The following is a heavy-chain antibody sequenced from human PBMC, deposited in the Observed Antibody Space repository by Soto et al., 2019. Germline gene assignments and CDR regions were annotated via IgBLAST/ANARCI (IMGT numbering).Heavy chain of an antibody. CDR2: IIPILGIA. Sequence: QVQLVQSGAEVKKPGSSVTVSCKASGGTFSSYTISCVRQAPGQGLEWMGRIIPILGIANYAQKFQGRVMITADKHTSTAYMERSSRRSEDTAVYYCARDPNSPRAGNFQTSTDWGRGTLVTVSS. V-gene: IGHV1-69*08. J-gene: IGHJ4*02. CDR3: ARDPNSPRAGNFQTSTD. D-gene: IGHD4-4*01. CDR1: GGTFSSYT.